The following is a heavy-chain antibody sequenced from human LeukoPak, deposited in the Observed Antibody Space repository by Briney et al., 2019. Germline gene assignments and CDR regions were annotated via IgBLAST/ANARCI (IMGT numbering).Heavy chain of an antibody. CDR1: GFTFSRYD. D-gene: IGHD1-1*01. CDR2: ITSTTTYT. CDR3: VRCTFVLHKRCSAFDV. Sequence: GGSLRLSCAASGFTFSRYDMHWVRQAPGKGLEWVSSITSTTTYTYYADSVKGRFTISRDNAKNSLFLQMNSLRAEDTAVYYCVRCTFVLHKRCSAFDVWGQGTMVTVSA. V-gene: IGHV3-21*01. J-gene: IGHJ3*01.